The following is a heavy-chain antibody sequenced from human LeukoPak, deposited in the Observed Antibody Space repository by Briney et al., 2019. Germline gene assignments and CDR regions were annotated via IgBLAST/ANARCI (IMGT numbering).Heavy chain of an antibody. Sequence: SVKVSCKASGGTFNSYGIIWVRQAPGQGLEWMGEIIPILGTANYAQKFQGRVTITADKSTSTAYMELSSLRAEDTAVYYCARDIGFWSGPNDAFDIWGQGTMVTVSS. CDR3: ARDIGFWSGPNDAFDI. V-gene: IGHV1-69*06. CDR1: GGTFNSYG. J-gene: IGHJ3*02. D-gene: IGHD3-3*01. CDR2: IIPILGTA.